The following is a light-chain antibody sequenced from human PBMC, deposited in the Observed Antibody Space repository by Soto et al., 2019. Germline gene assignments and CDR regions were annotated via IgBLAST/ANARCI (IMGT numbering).Light chain of an antibody. CDR2: EGS. J-gene: IGLJ2*01. CDR1: SSDVGSYNL. V-gene: IGLV2-23*01. Sequence: QSVLTQPASVSGSPGQSITISCTGTSSDVGSYNLVSWYQQHPDKAPKLMIYEGSKRPSGVSNRFSGSKSGNTASLTISGLQAEDEADYYCCSYAGSSTLVVFGGGTKVTVL. CDR3: CSYAGSSTLVV.